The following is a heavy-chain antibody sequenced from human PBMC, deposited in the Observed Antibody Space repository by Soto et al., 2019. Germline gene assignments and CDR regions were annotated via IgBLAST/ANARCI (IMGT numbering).Heavy chain of an antibody. J-gene: IGHJ3*02. CDR1: GFTFSSYA. CDR2: ISDSGGST. CDR3: AKDAGGSCYCPFDAFDI. D-gene: IGHD2-15*01. V-gene: IGHV3-23*01. Sequence: GGSLRLSCAASGFTFSSYAMSWVRQAPGKGLEWVSAISDSGGSTYCADSVKGRFTISRDNSKNTLYLQMNSLRAEDTAVYYCAKDAGGSCYCPFDAFDIWGQGTMVTVSS.